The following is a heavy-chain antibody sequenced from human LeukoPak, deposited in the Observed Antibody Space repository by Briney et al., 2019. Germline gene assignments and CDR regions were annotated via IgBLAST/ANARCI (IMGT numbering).Heavy chain of an antibody. V-gene: IGHV1-46*01. J-gene: IGHJ6*02. CDR3: ARDPYSSGWYGAYYYYGMDV. CDR1: GYTFTSYD. CDR2: INPSGGST. D-gene: IGHD6-19*01. Sequence: ASVKVSCKASGYTFTSYDFNWVRQAPGQGLEWMGIINPSGGSTSHAQKFQGRVTMTRDTSTSTVYMELSSLRSEDTAVYYCARDPYSSGWYGAYYYYGMDVWGQGTTVTVSS.